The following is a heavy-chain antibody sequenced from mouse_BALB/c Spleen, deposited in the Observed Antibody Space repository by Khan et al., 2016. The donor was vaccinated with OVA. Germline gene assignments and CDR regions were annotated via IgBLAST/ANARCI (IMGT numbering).Heavy chain of an antibody. Sequence: QVQLQQSGAELVKPGASVKLSCKASGYTFTSYYMYWVKQRPGQGLVWIGEINPSNGGANFNEKFKTKATLTVDKSSSTAYMQLSSLTSEDSAVYYCTRGGRSSFAYWGQGTLVTVSA. CDR3: TRGGRSSFAY. D-gene: IGHD1-1*01. CDR1: GYTFTSYY. V-gene: IGHV1S81*02. CDR2: INPSNGGA. J-gene: IGHJ3*01.